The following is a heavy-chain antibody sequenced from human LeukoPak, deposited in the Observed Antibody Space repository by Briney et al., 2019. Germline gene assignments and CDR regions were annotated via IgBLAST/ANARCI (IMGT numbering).Heavy chain of an antibody. CDR2: ISYDGSNK. CDR1: GFTFSSYG. D-gene: IGHD5-12*01. V-gene: IGHV3-30*18. CDR3: AKDEVGVVATDYYYYGMDV. Sequence: GGSLRLSCAASGFTFSSYGMHWVRQAPGRGLEWVAVISYDGSNKYYADSVKGRFTISRDNSKNTLYLQMNSLRAEDTAVYYCAKDEVGVVATDYYYYGMDVWGQGTTVTVSS. J-gene: IGHJ6*02.